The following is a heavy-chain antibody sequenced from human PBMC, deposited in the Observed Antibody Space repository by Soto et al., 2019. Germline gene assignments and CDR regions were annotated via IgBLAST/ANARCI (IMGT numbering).Heavy chain of an antibody. D-gene: IGHD1-26*01. CDR3: AKVLSSGSYSGALEY. CDR1: GFSITSFA. Sequence: GGSLRLSCVASGFSITSFAMSWVRQAPGKGLEWASAISASGGSTYADSVKGRFTISRDNSKNTLYLQMNSLRVEDTAVYYCAKVLSSGSYSGALEYWGQGALVTV. CDR2: ISASGGST. V-gene: IGHV3-23*01. J-gene: IGHJ4*02.